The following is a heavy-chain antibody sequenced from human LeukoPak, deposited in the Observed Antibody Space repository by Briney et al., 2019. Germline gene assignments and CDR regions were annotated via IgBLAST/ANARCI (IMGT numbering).Heavy chain of an antibody. CDR2: ISYDGSNK. V-gene: IGHV3-30*03. CDR1: GXTFSGYG. D-gene: IGHD2-21*02. CDR3: ARNPGRTLVVVTAVDY. Sequence: GRSLRLSCAASGXTFSGYGMHWVRQAPGKGLEWVGVISYDGSNKYYGDSAKGRFTITRDNSKNTLYVQMNSLRVEDTAVYYCARNPGRTLVVVTAVDYWGQGTLVTVSS. J-gene: IGHJ4*02.